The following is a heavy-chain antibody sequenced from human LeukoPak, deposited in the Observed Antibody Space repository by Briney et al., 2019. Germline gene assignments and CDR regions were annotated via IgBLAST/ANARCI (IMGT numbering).Heavy chain of an antibody. CDR2: MKADGSET. V-gene: IGHV3-7*01. CDR1: GFTLSSYS. J-gene: IGHJ4*02. Sequence: GGSLRLSCGGSGFTLSSYSMSWVRQAPGKGLEWVAYMKADGSETDYVDSVRGRFTISRDSAKNSLLLQMNSLRAEDTAVYYCARDTGYSSSLWGQGTLVTVSS. CDR3: ARDTGYSSSL. D-gene: IGHD6-6*01.